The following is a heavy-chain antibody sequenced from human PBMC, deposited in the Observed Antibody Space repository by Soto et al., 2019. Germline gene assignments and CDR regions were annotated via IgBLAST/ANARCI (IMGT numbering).Heavy chain of an antibody. Sequence: QVQLVQSGPEVKMPGASVKVSCKTSGYTFSDYGLAWPRQTPGQRPEWMGWVSTYNTNTNYAQKFQGRVTMTTDTSTTTTSMELRSLRSDDTAVYYCARELNTDSSAYYSFAYWGQGTLVTVSS. CDR3: ARELNTDSSAYYSFAY. J-gene: IGHJ4*02. D-gene: IGHD3-22*01. V-gene: IGHV1-18*01. CDR1: GYTFSDYG. CDR2: VSTYNTNT.